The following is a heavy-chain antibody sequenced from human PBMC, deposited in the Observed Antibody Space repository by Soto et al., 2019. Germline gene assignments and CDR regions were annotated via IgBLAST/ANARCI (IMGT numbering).Heavy chain of an antibody. CDR3: SRVRGDVDTAMVIPEYYFDY. J-gene: IGHJ4*02. V-gene: IGHV1-69*01. Sequence: QVQLVQSGAEVKKPGSSVKVSCKASGGTFSSYAISWVRQAPGQGLEWMGGIIPIFGTANYAQKFQGRVTITADESTRTAYMALSSLRSEGKAVYYCSRVRGDVDTAMVIPEYYFDYWGQGTLVTVAS. CDR2: IIPIFGTA. D-gene: IGHD5-18*01. CDR1: GGTFSSYA.